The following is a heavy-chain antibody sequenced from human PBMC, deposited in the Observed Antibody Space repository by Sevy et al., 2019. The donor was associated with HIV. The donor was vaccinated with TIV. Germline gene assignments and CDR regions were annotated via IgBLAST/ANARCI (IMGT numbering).Heavy chain of an antibody. CDR2: IYPDHSDI. CDR1: GYRFTSYW. J-gene: IGHJ4*02. V-gene: IGHV5-51*01. CDR3: ARRGYDSTGYPQYYFDN. Sequence: GESLKISCKASGYRFTSYWIAWVRQMPGKGLEWMGIIYPDHSDIIYSPSLQGQVTISVDKSISTAYLQWSSLKASDTAMYFCARRGYDSTGYPQYYFDNWGQGTLVTVSS. D-gene: IGHD3-22*01.